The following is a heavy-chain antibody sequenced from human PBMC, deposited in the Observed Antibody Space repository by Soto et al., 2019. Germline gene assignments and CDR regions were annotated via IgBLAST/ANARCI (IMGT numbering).Heavy chain of an antibody. J-gene: IGHJ4*02. Sequence: SVKVSCKASGGTFSSYAISWVRQAPGQGLEWMGGIIPIFGTANYAQKFQGRVTITADESTSTAYMELSSLRSEDTAVYYCARGGSHPSYFDYWGQGTLVTVSS. V-gene: IGHV1-69*13. CDR3: ARGGSHPSYFDY. D-gene: IGHD1-26*01. CDR2: IIPIFGTA. CDR1: GGTFSSYA.